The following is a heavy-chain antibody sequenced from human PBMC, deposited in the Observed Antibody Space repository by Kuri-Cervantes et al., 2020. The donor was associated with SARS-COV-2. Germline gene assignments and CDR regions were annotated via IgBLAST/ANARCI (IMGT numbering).Heavy chain of an antibody. CDR3: AKDTKSYDFWSGGFDY. CDR2: IRYDGSNK. V-gene: IGHV3-30*02. Sequence: GESLKISCAASGFTFSSYGMHWVRQAPGKGLEWVAFIRYDGSNKYYADSVKGRFTISRDNSKNTLYLQMNSLRAEDMALYYCAKDTKSYDFWSGGFDYWGQGTLVTVSS. D-gene: IGHD3-3*01. J-gene: IGHJ4*02. CDR1: GFTFSSYG.